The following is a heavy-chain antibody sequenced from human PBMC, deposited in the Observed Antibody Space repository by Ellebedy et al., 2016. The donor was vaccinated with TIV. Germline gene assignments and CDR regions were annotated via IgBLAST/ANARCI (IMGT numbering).Heavy chain of an antibody. CDR1: GYLISDGYY. V-gene: IGHV4-38-2*02. Sequence: SETLSLTCTVSGYLISDGYYWGWIRQPPGKGLEWIGHFYGSGTTDYKPSLKGRVTISADTSKNQFSLKLNSVTAADTAVYFCARHIVVPTPGFEYWGQGILVTVSS. D-gene: IGHD2-21*01. CDR3: ARHIVVPTPGFEY. J-gene: IGHJ4*02. CDR2: FYGSGTT.